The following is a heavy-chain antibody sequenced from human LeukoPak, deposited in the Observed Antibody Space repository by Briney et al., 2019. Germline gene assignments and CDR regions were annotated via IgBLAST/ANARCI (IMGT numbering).Heavy chain of an antibody. Sequence: SETPSLTCAVYGGSFSGYYWSWIRQPPGKGLEWIGEINHSGSTNYNPSLKSRVTISVDTSKNQFSLKLSSVTAADTAVYYCARASIAAAGFDYWGQGTLVTVSS. J-gene: IGHJ4*02. D-gene: IGHD6-13*01. CDR3: ARASIAAAGFDY. CDR1: GGSFSGYY. CDR2: INHSGST. V-gene: IGHV4-34*01.